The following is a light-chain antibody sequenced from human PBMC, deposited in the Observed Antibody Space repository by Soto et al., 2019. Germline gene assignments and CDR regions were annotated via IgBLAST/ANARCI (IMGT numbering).Light chain of an antibody. CDR1: SSNIGSNY. Sequence: QSVLTQPPSASGTPGQRLTISCSGSSSNIGSNYVSWYQQLPGTAPKLLIYRNNQRPSGVPDRFSGSKPGTSASLAISGLRSEDEADYYCAAWDDSLSGWVFGGGTKLTVL. J-gene: IGLJ3*02. CDR3: AAWDDSLSGWV. V-gene: IGLV1-47*01. CDR2: RNN.